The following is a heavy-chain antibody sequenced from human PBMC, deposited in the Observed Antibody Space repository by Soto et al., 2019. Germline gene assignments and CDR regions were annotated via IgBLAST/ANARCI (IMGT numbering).Heavy chain of an antibody. Sequence: ASVKVSCKVSGYTLTELSIHWVRQAPGEGLEWMGGLDLKNGETIYAQRFQARVTMTRNTSITTAYMELSSLRSEDTAVYYCDFYHHVMDVWGQGTTVTVSS. CDR1: GYTLTELS. CDR3: DFYHHVMDV. V-gene: IGHV1-24*01. CDR2: LDLKNGET. J-gene: IGHJ6*02.